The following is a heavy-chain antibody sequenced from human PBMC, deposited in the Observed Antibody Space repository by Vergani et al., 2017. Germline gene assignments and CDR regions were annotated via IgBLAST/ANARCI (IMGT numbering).Heavy chain of an antibody. CDR2: IFPSDPQI. D-gene: IGHD3-3*01. CDR3: ARLGDGDYYHCFDI. Sequence: EVQLVQSGAEVKKPGESLKISCKGSGFSFSTYWIGWLGQLPGKGLEWMGLIFPSDPQIRSSLSFQGRVTIPADKSISTAYLQWYSLQASDTAMYYCARLGDGDYYHCFDIWGQGTAVTVSS. CDR1: GFSFSTYW. J-gene: IGHJ3*02. V-gene: IGHV5-51*01.